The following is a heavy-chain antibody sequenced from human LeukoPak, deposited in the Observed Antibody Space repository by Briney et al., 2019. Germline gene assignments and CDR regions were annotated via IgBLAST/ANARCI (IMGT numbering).Heavy chain of an antibody. V-gene: IGHV1-18*01. D-gene: IGHD6-19*01. Sequence: ASVKVSCKASGYTFTSYGISWVRQAPGQGLEWMGWVSTYNGNTNYAHNLQGRVTMTTDTSTSTAYMELRSLRSDDTAVYYCARDYSSGWPNFDYWGQGTLVTVSS. CDR1: GYTFTSYG. CDR2: VSTYNGNT. J-gene: IGHJ4*02. CDR3: ARDYSSGWPNFDY.